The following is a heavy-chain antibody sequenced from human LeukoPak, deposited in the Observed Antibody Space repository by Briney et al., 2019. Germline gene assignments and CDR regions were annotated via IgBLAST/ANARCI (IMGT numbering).Heavy chain of an antibody. J-gene: IGHJ3*02. V-gene: IGHV3-20*04. CDR1: GFTFDDYG. CDR2: INWNGNST. CDR3: ARHASSGWDYAFDI. D-gene: IGHD6-19*01. Sequence: PGGSLRLSCAASGFTFDDYGMSWVRQAPGKGLEWVSGINWNGNSTGYADSVKGRFTISRDNAKNSLYVQMNSLRAEDTALYYCARHASSGWDYAFDIWGQGTMVIVSS.